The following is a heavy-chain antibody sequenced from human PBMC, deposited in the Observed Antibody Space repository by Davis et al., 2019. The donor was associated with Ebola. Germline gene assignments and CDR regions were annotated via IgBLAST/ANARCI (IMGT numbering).Heavy chain of an antibody. J-gene: IGHJ4*02. Sequence: GGSLRPSCQASGFTSSSYSMNWVRQPPGKGLEWVSSISISSSYIYYADSVKGRFTIPRDNSKNTLYLQMNSLKAEDTAGYYCAGDQSSIPGLRFLEWLLGYWGQGTLVTVSS. CDR3: AGDQSSIPGLRFLEWLLGY. CDR1: GFTSSSYS. V-gene: IGHV3-21*01. D-gene: IGHD3-3*01. CDR2: ISISSSYI.